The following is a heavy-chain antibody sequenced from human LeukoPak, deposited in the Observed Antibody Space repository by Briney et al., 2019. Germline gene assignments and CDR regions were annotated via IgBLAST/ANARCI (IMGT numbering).Heavy chain of an antibody. D-gene: IGHD3-3*01. J-gene: IGHJ4*02. CDR2: ISGSGGST. V-gene: IGHV3-23*01. CDR3: AKRPNYDLWSGYYVDY. Sequence: GGSLRLSCAASGFTFSSYAMNWVRQAPGKGLEWVSAISGSGGSTYYADSVKGRFTISRDNSKNTLYLQMNSLRAEDTAVYYCAKRPNYDLWSGYYVDYWGQGTLVTVSS. CDR1: GFTFSSYA.